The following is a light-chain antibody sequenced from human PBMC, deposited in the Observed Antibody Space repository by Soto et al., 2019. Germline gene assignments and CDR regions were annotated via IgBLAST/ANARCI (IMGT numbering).Light chain of an antibody. CDR2: DAS. CDR3: QQRYTWPLT. V-gene: IGKV3-11*01. CDR1: QTVSNF. Sequence: EIVLTQSPATLSLSPGEGATLSCRASQTVSNFLAWYQQKPGQAPRLLIYDASKRATGIPARFSGSGSGTDFALTISSLEPEDFAVYYCQQRYTWPLTFGGGTKVEIK. J-gene: IGKJ4*01.